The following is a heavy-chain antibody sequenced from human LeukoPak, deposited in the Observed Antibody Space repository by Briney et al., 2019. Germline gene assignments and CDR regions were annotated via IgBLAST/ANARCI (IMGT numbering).Heavy chain of an antibody. J-gene: IGHJ4*02. D-gene: IGHD3-16*02. Sequence: PSETLSLTCTVSGGSISSSSYYWGWIRQPPGKGLEWIGSSYYSGSTYYNPSLKSRVTISVDTSKNQFSLKLSSVTAADTAVYYCWSYDYVWGSYRYFFVDYWGQGTLVTVSS. V-gene: IGHV4-39*01. CDR2: SYYSGST. CDR3: WSYDYVWGSYRYFFVDY. CDR1: GGSISSSSYY.